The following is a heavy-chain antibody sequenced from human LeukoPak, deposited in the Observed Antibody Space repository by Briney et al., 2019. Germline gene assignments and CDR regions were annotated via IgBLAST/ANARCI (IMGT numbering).Heavy chain of an antibody. V-gene: IGHV4-38-2*02. D-gene: IGHD5-12*01. CDR3: ARERGYSGYDRGYYYYYMDV. CDR2: IYHSGST. J-gene: IGHJ6*03. CDR1: GYSISSGYY. Sequence: ASETLSPTCTVSGYSISSGYYWGWIRQPPGKGLEWIGSIYHSGSTYYNPSLKSRVTISVDTSKNQFSLKLSSVTAADTAVYYCARERGYSGYDRGYYYYYMDVWGKGTTVTVSS.